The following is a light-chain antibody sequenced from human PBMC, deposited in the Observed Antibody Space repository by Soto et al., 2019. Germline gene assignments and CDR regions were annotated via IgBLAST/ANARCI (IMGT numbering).Light chain of an antibody. V-gene: IGKV1-6*01. CDR2: GAY. CDR3: QQLHTYPYT. CDR1: QGIGNA. J-gene: IGKJ2*01. Sequence: RAPPFLNTSVGDRVTISFRASQGIGNALGWYQQKPGKPPKVLIYGAYNLQSGVPPRFSGSGSGTDFTLAISSLQPEDSATYYCQQLHTYPYTFGRGTKVDI.